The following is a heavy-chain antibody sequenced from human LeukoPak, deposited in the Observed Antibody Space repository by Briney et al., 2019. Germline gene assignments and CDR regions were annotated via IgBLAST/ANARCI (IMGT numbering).Heavy chain of an antibody. CDR1: GGSLSYYY. D-gene: IGHD2-15*01. CDR3: ARKGGHFDY. Sequence: PSETLSLTCTVSGGSLSYYYWSWIRQSPGQGLEWIGHIYYNGSTNYNPSLKSRVTISVDMSKNQFSLKVTSVTAADTAIYYCARKGGHFDYWGQGTLVTVSS. CDR2: IYYNGST. V-gene: IGHV4-59*01. J-gene: IGHJ4*02.